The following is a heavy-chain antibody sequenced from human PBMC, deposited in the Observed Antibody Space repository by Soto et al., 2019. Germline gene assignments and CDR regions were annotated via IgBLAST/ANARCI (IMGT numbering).Heavy chain of an antibody. CDR2: ISGSGGST. Sequence: EVQLLESGGGLVQPGGSLRLSCAASGFTFSSYAMSWVPQAPGKGLEWVSAISGSGGSTYYADSVKGRFTISRDNSKNTLYLQMNSLRAEDTAVYYCAKTSGADILTGYYRDYFDYWGQGTLVTVSS. V-gene: IGHV3-23*01. J-gene: IGHJ4*02. CDR3: AKTSGADILTGYYRDYFDY. CDR1: GFTFSSYA. D-gene: IGHD3-9*01.